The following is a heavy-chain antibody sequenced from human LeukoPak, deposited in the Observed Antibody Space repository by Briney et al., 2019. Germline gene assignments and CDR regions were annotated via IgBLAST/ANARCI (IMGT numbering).Heavy chain of an antibody. J-gene: IGHJ4*02. CDR1: GGSISSSDYY. D-gene: IGHD6-19*01. V-gene: IGHV4-39*01. Sequence: SETLSLTCTISGGSISSSDYYWGWIRQPPGKGLEWIGTIYYSGSTYYNPSLKSRVTISVDTSKKQFSLKLSSVTAADTAVYYCANWEAGRGAKYWGQGTLVTVSS. CDR3: ANWEAGRGAKY. CDR2: IYYSGST.